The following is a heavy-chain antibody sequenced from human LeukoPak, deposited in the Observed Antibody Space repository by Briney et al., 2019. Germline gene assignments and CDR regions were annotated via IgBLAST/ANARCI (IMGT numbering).Heavy chain of an antibody. CDR3: ALDGYRE. D-gene: IGHD5-24*01. V-gene: IGHV3-30*03. CDR2: ISYDGSNK. Sequence: GGSLRLSCAASGFTFSSYGMHWVRQAPGKGLEWVAVISYDGSNKYYADSVKGRFTISRDNSKNTLYLQMNSLRAEDTAVYYCALDGYREWGQGTLVTASS. CDR1: GFTFSSYG. J-gene: IGHJ4*02.